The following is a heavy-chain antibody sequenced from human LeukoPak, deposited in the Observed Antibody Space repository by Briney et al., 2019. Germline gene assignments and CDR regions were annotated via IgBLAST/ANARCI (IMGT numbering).Heavy chain of an antibody. CDR3: AREAELQGSGWYTGLDY. V-gene: IGHV3-9*01. CDR1: GFTFYDYD. J-gene: IGHJ4*02. Sequence: GGSLRLSCAASGFTFYDYDMHWVRHAPGKGLEWVSGISWNSGSLVYADSVKGRFTISRDNAKNSLYLQMNSLRAEDTAVYYCAREAELQGSGWYTGLDYWGQGTLVTVSS. D-gene: IGHD6-19*01. CDR2: ISWNSGSL.